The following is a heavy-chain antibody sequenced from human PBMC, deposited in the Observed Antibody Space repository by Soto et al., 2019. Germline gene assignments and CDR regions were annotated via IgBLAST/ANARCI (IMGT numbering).Heavy chain of an antibody. D-gene: IGHD3-22*01. J-gene: IGHJ4*02. CDR2: IIPIFGTA. Sequence: GASVKVSCKASGGTFSSYAISWVRQAPGQGLEWMGGIIPIFGTANYAQKFQGRVTITADESTSTAYMELSSLRSEDTAVYYCAAGYYYDSSGYYYGLDYWGQGTLVTVSS. CDR3: AAGYYYDSSGYYYGLDY. CDR1: GGTFSSYA. V-gene: IGHV1-69*13.